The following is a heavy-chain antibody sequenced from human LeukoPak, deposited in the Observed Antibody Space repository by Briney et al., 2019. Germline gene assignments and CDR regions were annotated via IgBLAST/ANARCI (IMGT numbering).Heavy chain of an antibody. D-gene: IGHD2-15*01. Sequence: AGAVNVSCKASGCTFTRYALHWVRQAPGQGLEWMGLINTNTGNPMYAQGFTGPVVVSLATSVSKAYLQISSLKADDTAVYYCARELVVVADSNPSSYGMDVWGQGTTVTVSS. CDR1: GCTFTRYA. CDR3: ARELVVVADSNPSSYGMDV. V-gene: IGHV7-4-1*02. J-gene: IGHJ6*02. CDR2: INTNTGNP.